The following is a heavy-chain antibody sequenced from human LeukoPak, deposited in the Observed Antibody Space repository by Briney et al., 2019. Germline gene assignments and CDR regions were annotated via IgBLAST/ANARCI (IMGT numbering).Heavy chain of an antibody. CDR1: GFTFSSYA. Sequence: PGGSLRLSCAASGFTFSSYAMSWVRQAPGRGLEWVSAISGSGGSTYYADSVKGRFTISRDNSKNTLYLQINSLRADDTAVYYCAKDPIVVVVAALYYYGMDVWGKGTTVTVSS. CDR2: ISGSGGST. V-gene: IGHV3-23*01. CDR3: AKDPIVVVVAALYYYGMDV. D-gene: IGHD2-15*01. J-gene: IGHJ6*04.